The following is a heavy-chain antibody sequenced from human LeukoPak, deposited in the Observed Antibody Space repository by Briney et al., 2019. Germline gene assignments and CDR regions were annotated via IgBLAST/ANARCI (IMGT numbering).Heavy chain of an antibody. CDR2: ISYDGSNK. CDR1: GFIFNNYG. Sequence: GGSLRLSCAASGFIFNNYGMHWVRQAPGKGLEWVAVISYDGSNKNYADSVKGRFTISRDNSKNTLYLQMNSLRVEDTAVYYCATLLGGDGMDVWGQGTTVIVPS. D-gene: IGHD3-16*01. J-gene: IGHJ6*02. V-gene: IGHV3-30*03. CDR3: ATLLGGDGMDV.